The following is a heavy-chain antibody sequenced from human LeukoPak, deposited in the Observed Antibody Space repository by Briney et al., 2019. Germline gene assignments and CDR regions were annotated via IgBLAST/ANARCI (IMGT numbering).Heavy chain of an antibody. V-gene: IGHV3-7*01. D-gene: IGHD4-17*01. CDR3: ARLMTTGAFDI. Sequence: TGGSLRLSCAASGSTFSSYWMSWVRQGPGKGLEWVANIKQDGSEKYYMDSVKGRFTISRDNAKNSLYLQMNSLRAEDTAVYYCARLMTTGAFDIWGQGTMVTVSS. CDR1: GSTFSSYW. J-gene: IGHJ3*02. CDR2: IKQDGSEK.